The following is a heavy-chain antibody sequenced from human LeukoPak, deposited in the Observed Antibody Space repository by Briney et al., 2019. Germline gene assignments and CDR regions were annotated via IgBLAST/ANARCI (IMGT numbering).Heavy chain of an antibody. D-gene: IGHD2-15*01. Sequence: SETLSLTCTAAGGSISSDYYYWDWIRQPPGKGLECIGSIYYSGSTYYNPSLKSQVTISVDTSKNQFSLKLSSVIAADSAVYYCARHCSGISCYHYYGMDVWGQGTTVTVSS. CDR2: IYYSGST. CDR3: ARHCSGISCYHYYGMDV. V-gene: IGHV4-39*01. J-gene: IGHJ6*02. CDR1: GGSISSDYYY.